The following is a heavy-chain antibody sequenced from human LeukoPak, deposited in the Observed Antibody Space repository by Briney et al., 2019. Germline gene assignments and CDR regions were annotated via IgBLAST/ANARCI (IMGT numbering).Heavy chain of an antibody. CDR3: ARANYYDSSGYSRGAFDI. Sequence: SETLSLTCTVSGGSISSYYWSWIRQPAGKGLEWIGRIYTSGSTNYNPSLKSRVTMSVDTSKNQFSLKLSSVTAADTAVYYCARANYYDSSGYSRGAFDIWAQGTMVTVSS. J-gene: IGHJ3*02. CDR1: GGSISSYY. D-gene: IGHD3-22*01. CDR2: IYTSGST. V-gene: IGHV4-4*07.